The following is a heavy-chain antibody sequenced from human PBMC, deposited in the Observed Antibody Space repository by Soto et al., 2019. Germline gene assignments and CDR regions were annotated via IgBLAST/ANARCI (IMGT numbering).Heavy chain of an antibody. D-gene: IGHD6-13*01. V-gene: IGHV1-18*01. J-gene: IGHJ4*02. CDR3: ARAAAGYHFPNLSNDY. Sequence: QVQLVQSGAEVKKPGASVKVSCKASGYTCTSYGISGVRQAPGKGLEWMGWISAYNGNTHYAQKLQGRVTMTTDTPPSRAYMQLTSLRSDTTAVYACARAAAGYHFPNLSNDYWGQGTLVTVSS. CDR2: ISAYNGNT. CDR1: GYTCTSYG.